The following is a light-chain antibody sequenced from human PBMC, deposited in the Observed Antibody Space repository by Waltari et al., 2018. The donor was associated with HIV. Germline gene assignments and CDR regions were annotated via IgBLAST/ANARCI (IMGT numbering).Light chain of an antibody. CDR3: QQYNTSPWT. J-gene: IGKJ1*01. CDR2: GAT. V-gene: IGKV3-20*01. Sequence: EIVLTPSPGTLSLSPGERATLPCRDSQSVSSNSLGWYQQKPGQAPRLLIYGATSRATGIPDRFSGSGSGTDFSLTISRLEPEDFAVYYCQQYNTSPWTFGQGTKVEIK. CDR1: QSVSSNS.